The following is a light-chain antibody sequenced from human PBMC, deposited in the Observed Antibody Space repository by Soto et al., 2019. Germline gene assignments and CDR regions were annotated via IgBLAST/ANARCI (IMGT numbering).Light chain of an antibody. CDR1: QSVSSY. Sequence: EIVLTQSPGTLSLSPVERGTLSCRASQSVSSYLAWYQQKPGQAPRLLIYDASNRATGIPARFSGSGSGTDFTLTISSLEPEDFAVYYCQQRSNWPITFGQGTRLEIK. V-gene: IGKV3-11*01. CDR2: DAS. CDR3: QQRSNWPIT. J-gene: IGKJ5*01.